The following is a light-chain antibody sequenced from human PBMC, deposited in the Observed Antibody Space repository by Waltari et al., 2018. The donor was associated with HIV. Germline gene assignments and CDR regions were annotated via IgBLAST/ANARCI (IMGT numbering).Light chain of an antibody. Sequence: QPASVSGSPGQSITISCTGTSSDVGSYNLVSWYQQHPGKAPKLMIYEGSKRPSGVSNRFSGSKSGNTASLTISGLQAEDEADYYCCSYAGSSTFPWVFGGGTKLTVL. CDR1: SSDVGSYNL. CDR3: CSYAGSSTFPWV. J-gene: IGLJ3*02. CDR2: EGS. V-gene: IGLV2-23*03.